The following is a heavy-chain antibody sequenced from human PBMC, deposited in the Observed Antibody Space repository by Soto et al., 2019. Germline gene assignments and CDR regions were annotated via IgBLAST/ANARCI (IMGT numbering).Heavy chain of an antibody. CDR1: GCTLSGYA. V-gene: IGHV1-24*01. Sequence: GASVKVSCKAAGCTLSGYAISWVRQAAGKGLEWMGGIDPEDGETIYAQKFQGRVTISADKSTLTSYMELHSLTSDDTALYYCARDRTDSGYYTNWLDPWGQGTQVTVSS. J-gene: IGHJ5*02. CDR2: IDPEDGET. CDR3: ARDRTDSGYYTNWLDP. D-gene: IGHD3-22*01.